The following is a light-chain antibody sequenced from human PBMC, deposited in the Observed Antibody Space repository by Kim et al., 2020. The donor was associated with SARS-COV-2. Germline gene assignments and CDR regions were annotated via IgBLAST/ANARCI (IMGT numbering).Light chain of an antibody. CDR2: GQN. V-gene: IGLV3-19*01. CDR1: SLRRSY. Sequence: SSELTQDPAVSVALGQTLTITCQGDSLRRSYASWYQLKPRQAPVLVIFGQNHRPSGIPDRFSGSNSGNQASLTITAAQAEDEADYYCNSRDTSDNQWVFGGGTKVTVL. J-gene: IGLJ3*02. CDR3: NSRDTSDNQWV.